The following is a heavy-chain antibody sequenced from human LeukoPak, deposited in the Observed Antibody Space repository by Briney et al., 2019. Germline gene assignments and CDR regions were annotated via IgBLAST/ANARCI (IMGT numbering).Heavy chain of an antibody. Sequence: GGSLRLSCAASGFTFSDYYMTWIRQVPGKGLEWVSYISGVADVIYYADSVKGRFTISRGNAKSSVYLQMNSLRVEDTALYYCARGGAHGMDVWGQGTTVTVSS. D-gene: IGHD1-26*01. CDR3: ARGGAHGMDV. CDR2: ISGVADVI. J-gene: IGHJ6*02. CDR1: GFTFSDYY. V-gene: IGHV3-11*01.